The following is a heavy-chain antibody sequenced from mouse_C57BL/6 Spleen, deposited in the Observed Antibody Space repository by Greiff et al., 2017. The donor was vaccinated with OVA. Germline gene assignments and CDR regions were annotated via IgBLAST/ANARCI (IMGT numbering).Heavy chain of an antibody. CDR3: ARDGGYYGNYLHAMDY. CDR1: GFTFSSYA. D-gene: IGHD2-1*01. V-gene: IGHV5-4*01. Sequence: EVMLVESGGGLVKPGGSLKLSCAASGFTFSSYAMSWVRQTPEKRLEWVATISDGGSYTYYPDNVKGRFTISRDNAKNNLYLQMSHLKSEDTAMYYCARDGGYYGNYLHAMDYWGQGTSVTVSS. CDR2: ISDGGSYT. J-gene: IGHJ4*01.